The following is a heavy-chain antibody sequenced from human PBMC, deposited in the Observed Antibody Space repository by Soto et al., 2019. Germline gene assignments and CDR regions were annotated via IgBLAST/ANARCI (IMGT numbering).Heavy chain of an antibody. Sequence: EVYLVESGGGVVRPGGSLRLSCAASGFGFDEYGMSWVRQGPGKGLEWVSGINRHGDSTGYADSVKGRFTISRDNAKNFLYLHMNGLRAEDTAFYYCARDHRWGYEYGDYGDSWGQGTLVTVSS. CDR3: ARDHRWGYEYGDYGDS. CDR1: GFGFDEYG. CDR2: INRHGDST. V-gene: IGHV3-20*04. D-gene: IGHD4-17*01. J-gene: IGHJ4*02.